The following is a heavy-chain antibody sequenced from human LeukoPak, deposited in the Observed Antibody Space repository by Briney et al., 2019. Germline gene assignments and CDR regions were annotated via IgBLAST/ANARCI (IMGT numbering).Heavy chain of an antibody. J-gene: IGHJ4*02. V-gene: IGHV4-61*01. CDR1: GGSVNSGSYY. CDR2: IYYTGIT. D-gene: IGHD2-21*02. Sequence: SETLSLTCAVSGGSVNSGSYYWSWIRQHPGKGLEWIGYIYYTGITNYNPSLKSRVTISVDTSKNQFSLNLNSVTAADTAVYYCATSQCGSDCYLAGDYWGQGTLVTVSS. CDR3: ATSQCGSDCYLAGDY.